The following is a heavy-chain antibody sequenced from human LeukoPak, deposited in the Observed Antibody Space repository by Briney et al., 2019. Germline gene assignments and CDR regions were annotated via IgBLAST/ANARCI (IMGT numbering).Heavy chain of an antibody. Sequence: PGGSLRLSCAASGFSFSNCWMTWVRQAPGKGLERVADINGDGSHSYCVDSVKGRFTLSRDNAKNSLFLQMNSLRAEDTAVYYCASAIAATGTDLHAFDIWGQGTMVTVSS. CDR1: GFSFSNCW. V-gene: IGHV3-7*03. CDR2: INGDGSHS. CDR3: ASAIAATGTDLHAFDI. D-gene: IGHD6-13*01. J-gene: IGHJ3*02.